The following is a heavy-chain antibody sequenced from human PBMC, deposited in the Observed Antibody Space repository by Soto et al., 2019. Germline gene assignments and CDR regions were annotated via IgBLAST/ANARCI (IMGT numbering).Heavy chain of an antibody. CDR2: IYYSGST. Sequence: SETLSLTCTVSGGSISSYYWSWIRQPPGKGLEWIGYIYYSGSTNYNPSLKSRVTISVDTSKNQFSLKLSSVTAADTAVYYCARRVGYCTNGVCYPNYYYMDVWGKGTKVTVSS. J-gene: IGHJ6*03. CDR1: GGSISSYY. D-gene: IGHD2-8*01. V-gene: IGHV4-59*01. CDR3: ARRVGYCTNGVCYPNYYYMDV.